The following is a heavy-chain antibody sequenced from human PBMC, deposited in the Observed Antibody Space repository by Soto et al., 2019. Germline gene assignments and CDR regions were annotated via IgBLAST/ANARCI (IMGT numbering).Heavy chain of an antibody. CDR3: ARDTSYYDILTGYYNYYGMDV. D-gene: IGHD3-9*01. Sequence: ASVKVSCKASGYTFTSYDINWVRQATGQGLEWMGWMNPNSGNTGYAQKFQGRVTMTRNTSMSTAYMELSSLRSEDTAVYYCARDTSYYDILTGYYNYYGMDVWGQGTTVTVSS. CDR1: GYTFTSYD. J-gene: IGHJ6*02. V-gene: IGHV1-8*01. CDR2: MNPNSGNT.